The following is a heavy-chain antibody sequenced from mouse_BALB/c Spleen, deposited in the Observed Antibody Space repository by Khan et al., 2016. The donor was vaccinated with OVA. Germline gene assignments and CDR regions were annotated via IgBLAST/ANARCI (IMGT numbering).Heavy chain of an antibody. CDR2: VSTNYGNT. CDR3: ARDDGYSLFAY. J-gene: IGHJ3*01. D-gene: IGHD2-3*01. Sequence: QVQLQQSGPELVRPGVSVKISCKGPDYTFTDYPMHWVQQRHVKNLEWIGAVSTNYGNTNYNQKFKGKAIMTVDKSSSTAYMELARLTSEDSAISYCARDDGYSLFAYWGQGTLVTVSA. CDR1: DYTFTDYP. V-gene: IGHV1S137*01.